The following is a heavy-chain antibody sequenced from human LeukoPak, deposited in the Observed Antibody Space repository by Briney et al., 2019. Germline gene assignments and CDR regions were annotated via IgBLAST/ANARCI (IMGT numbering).Heavy chain of an antibody. CDR1: GFTFSSYD. D-gene: IGHD6-13*01. CDR3: ARELAAAGSYGMDV. J-gene: IGHJ6*02. V-gene: IGHV3-13*01. Sequence: PGGSLRLSCAASGFTFSSYDMHWVRQATGKGLEWVSAIGTAGDTYYPGSVKGRFTISRENAKNSLCLQMNSLRAGDTAVYYCARELAAAGSYGMDVWGQGTTVTVSS. CDR2: IGTAGDT.